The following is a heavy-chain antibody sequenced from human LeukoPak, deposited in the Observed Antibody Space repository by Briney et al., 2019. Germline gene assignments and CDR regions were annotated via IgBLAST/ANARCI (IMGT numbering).Heavy chain of an antibody. J-gene: IGHJ4*02. Sequence: GGSLRLSCAASGFTFSSFAMTWVRQAPGKGLEWVSGISGSGGNTYYADSVKGRCTISRDNSRNTLYLQMNSLRAEDTAVYYCAKDASPYYWGQGTLVTVSS. CDR1: GFTFSSFA. V-gene: IGHV3-23*01. CDR2: ISGSGGNT. CDR3: AKDASPYY.